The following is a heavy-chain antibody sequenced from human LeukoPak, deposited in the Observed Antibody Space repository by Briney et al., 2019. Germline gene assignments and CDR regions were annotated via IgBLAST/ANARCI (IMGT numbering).Heavy chain of an antibody. J-gene: IGHJ6*03. D-gene: IGHD3-16*01. CDR1: GGSISSSSYY. CDR2: INHSGST. CDR3: ARETSQKGAHYMDV. V-gene: IGHV4-39*07. Sequence: PSETLSLTCTVSGGSISSSSYYWSWIRQPPGKGLEWIGEINHSGSTNYNPSLKSRVTMSGDTSKNQFSLKLSSVTAADTAVYYCARETSQKGAHYMDVWGKGTTVTISS.